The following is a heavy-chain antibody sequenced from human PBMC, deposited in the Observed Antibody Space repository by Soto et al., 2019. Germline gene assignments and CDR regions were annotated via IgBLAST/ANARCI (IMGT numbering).Heavy chain of an antibody. D-gene: IGHD3-3*01. CDR3: ARRARPDFYYMDV. V-gene: IGHV3-64*01. Sequence: GGSLRLSCAASGFTLSGYAMDWVRQAPGKGLEYVSGTSTNGVGTYYANSVQGRFTISRDNSKNTVYLQMGSLRPEDMAVYYCARRARPDFYYMDVWGKGTRVTVPS. J-gene: IGHJ6*03. CDR2: TSTNGVGT. CDR1: GFTLSGYA.